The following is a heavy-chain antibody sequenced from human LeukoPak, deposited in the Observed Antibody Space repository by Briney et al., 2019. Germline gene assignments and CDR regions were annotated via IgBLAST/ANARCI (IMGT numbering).Heavy chain of an antibody. Sequence: GESLKISCKGSGYSFTSYWIGWARQMPGKGLEWMGIIYPGDSDTRYRPSFQGQVTISADKSISTAYLQWSSLKASGTAMYYCARSLVVPAAMDYWGQGTLVTVSS. J-gene: IGHJ4*02. CDR3: ARSLVVPAAMDY. CDR2: IYPGDSDT. V-gene: IGHV5-51*01. CDR1: GYSFTSYW. D-gene: IGHD2-2*01.